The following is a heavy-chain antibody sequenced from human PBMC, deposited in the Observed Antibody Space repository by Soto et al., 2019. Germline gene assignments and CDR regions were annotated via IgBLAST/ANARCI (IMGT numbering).Heavy chain of an antibody. D-gene: IGHD3-3*01. CDR2: LYYSGTT. CDR3: ARILDFWSGHGVFDI. CDR1: GGSVTSVGYY. V-gene: IGHV4-31*03. J-gene: IGHJ3*02. Sequence: QVQLQESGPGLVKPSQTLSLTCTVSGGSVTSVGYYWAWIRQHPGKGLEFIGHLYYSGTTYYNPSLRSRVTISEDTSKNRFSLQLASVTAADTAVYYCARILDFWSGHGVFDIWGQGTMVTVSS.